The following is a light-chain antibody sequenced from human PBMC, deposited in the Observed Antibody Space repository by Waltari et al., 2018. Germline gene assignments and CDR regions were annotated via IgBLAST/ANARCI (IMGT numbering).Light chain of an antibody. Sequence: DIVMTQSPLSLSVTPGEPASISCRSSQSLLHSNGYNYLDWYLQKPGQSPQLLIYLGSNRASGVPDRLSGSGSGTDFTLEISRVEAEDVGLYYCMQALQTPRTFGQGTKVEIK. V-gene: IGKV2-28*01. CDR2: LGS. CDR3: MQALQTPRT. CDR1: QSLLHSNGYNY. J-gene: IGKJ1*01.